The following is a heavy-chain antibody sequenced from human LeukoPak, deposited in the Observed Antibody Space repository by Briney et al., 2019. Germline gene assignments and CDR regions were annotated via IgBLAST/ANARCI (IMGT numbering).Heavy chain of an antibody. CDR1: GYSISSGYY. CDR3: ARARGYYDSSGYYGGFTAIDY. V-gene: IGHV4-38-2*02. J-gene: IGHJ4*02. D-gene: IGHD3-22*01. Sequence: SETLSLTCTVSGYSISSGYYWGWIRQPPGKGLEWIGSIYHSGSTYYNPSLKSRVTISVDTSKNQFSLKLSSVTAADTAVYYCARARGYYDSSGYYGGFTAIDYWGQGTLVTVSS. CDR2: IYHSGST.